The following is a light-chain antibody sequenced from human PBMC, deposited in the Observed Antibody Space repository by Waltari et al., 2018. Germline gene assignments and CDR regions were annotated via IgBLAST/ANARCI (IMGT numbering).Light chain of an antibody. CDR2: DIT. Sequence: QSALAQPTSVSGSPGASVTISCTGTTRAAGTSLYVSWYQQPPGKAPKLMTFDITKRPAGVPDRFSASKSGNTAFLTISGLQAEDEAEYYCCSYAGSYTLVFGGGTKLTVL. V-gene: IGLV2-11*01. CDR1: TRAAGTSLY. CDR3: CSYAGSYTLV. J-gene: IGLJ3*02.